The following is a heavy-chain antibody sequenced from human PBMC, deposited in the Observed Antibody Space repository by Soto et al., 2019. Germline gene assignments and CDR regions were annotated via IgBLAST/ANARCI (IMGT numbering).Heavy chain of an antibody. J-gene: IGHJ6*02. V-gene: IGHV3-11*01. Sequence: GGSLRLSCAASGFTCSDYYMSWIRQAPGKGLEWVSYISSSGSTIYYADSVKGRFTISRDNAKNSLYLQMNSLRAEDTAVYYCARDTVAVAGTYSYYYYGMDVWGQGTTVTV. CDR2: ISSSGSTI. D-gene: IGHD6-19*01. CDR3: ARDTVAVAGTYSYYYYGMDV. CDR1: GFTCSDYY.